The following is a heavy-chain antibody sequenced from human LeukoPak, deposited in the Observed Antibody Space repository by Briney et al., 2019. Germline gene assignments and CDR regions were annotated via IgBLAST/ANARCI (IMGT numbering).Heavy chain of an antibody. CDR3: ARGFALDF. J-gene: IGHJ3*01. Sequence: SQTLSLTCDISGDTVSSNSVAWNWIRQSPSRGLERLGRTCYRSKWYYDYAVSVKSRITISPDTSKNQFSLQLNSVTADDTAVYYCARGFALDFWGQGTMVTVSS. CDR2: TCYRSKWYY. V-gene: IGHV6-1*01. CDR1: GDTVSSNSVA.